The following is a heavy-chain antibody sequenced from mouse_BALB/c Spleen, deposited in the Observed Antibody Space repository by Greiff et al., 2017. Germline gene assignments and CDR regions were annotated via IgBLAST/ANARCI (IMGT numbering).Heavy chain of an antibody. V-gene: IGHV14-4*02. D-gene: IGHD1-1*01. J-gene: IGHJ1*01. CDR1: GFNIKDYY. CDR3: NGIYYYGSSYRYFDV. CDR2: IDPENGDT. Sequence: EVQLQQSGAELVRSGASVKLSCTASGFNIKDYYMHWVKQRPEQGLEWIGWIDPENGDTEYAPKFQGKATMTADTSSNTAYLQLSSLTSEDTAVYYCNGIYYYGSSYRYFDVWGAGTTVTVSS.